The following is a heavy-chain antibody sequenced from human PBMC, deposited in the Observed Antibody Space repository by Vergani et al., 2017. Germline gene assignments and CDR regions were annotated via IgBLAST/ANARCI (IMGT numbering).Heavy chain of an antibody. CDR3: VRDQVTMLRGSDALDI. CDR1: GFTFTDYG. V-gene: IGHV3-49*04. J-gene: IGHJ3*02. CDR2: VRNKEDGGTP. Sequence: EVQLVESGGGLEQPGRSLRLSCRASGFTFTDYGISWVRQAPGKGLEWVGFVRNKEDGGTPEHAASVKGRFTISRDDSKAIAYLQMNNLQTEDTAMYYCVRDQVTMLRGSDALDIWGQGTMGTGSS. D-gene: IGHD3-10*01.